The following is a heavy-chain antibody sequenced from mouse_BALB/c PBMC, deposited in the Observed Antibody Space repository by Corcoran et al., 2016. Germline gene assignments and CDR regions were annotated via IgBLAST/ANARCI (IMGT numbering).Heavy chain of an antibody. CDR2: MNPNTGGT. Sequence: EVQLQQSGPELVKPGSSVKISCKTSGYTFTEYTRHWVKQSHGKSLEWIGGMNPNTGGTSYNQKFKGKATLTVDKSSSTAYMELRSLTSEDSDCYNCARLRLPLAYWCQGTLVTVSA. V-gene: IGHV1-18*01. CDR1: GYTFTEYT. D-gene: IGHD1-2*01. J-gene: IGHJ3*01. CDR3: ARLRLPLAY.